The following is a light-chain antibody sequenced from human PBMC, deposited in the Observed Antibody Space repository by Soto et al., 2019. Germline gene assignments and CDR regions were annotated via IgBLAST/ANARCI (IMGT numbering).Light chain of an antibody. CDR1: QDSDKY. CDR3: QQSYSTLLT. Sequence: DIQMTQSPSSLSASVGDRVTITCQASQDSDKYLSWYQQKPGKAPELLIYDASNLETGVPSRFSGSGSGTDFTLTISSLQPEDFATYYCQQSYSTLLTFGGGTKVDIK. CDR2: DAS. J-gene: IGKJ4*01. V-gene: IGKV1-39*01.